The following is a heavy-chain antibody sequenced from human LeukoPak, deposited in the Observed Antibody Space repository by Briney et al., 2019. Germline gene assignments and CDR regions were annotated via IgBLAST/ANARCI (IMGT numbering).Heavy chain of an antibody. D-gene: IGHD1-26*01. CDR1: GDSVSTYY. V-gene: IGHV4-4*07. CDR2: ISTSGST. Sequence: SETLSLTCTVSGDSVSTYYWSWIRQSAGKGLVWIGHISTSGSTTYNPSLKSRVSMSVDTSKNQFSLKLSSVTAADTAVYYCAREATVVGATIIWGQGALVTVSS. CDR3: AREATVVGATII. J-gene: IGHJ4*02.